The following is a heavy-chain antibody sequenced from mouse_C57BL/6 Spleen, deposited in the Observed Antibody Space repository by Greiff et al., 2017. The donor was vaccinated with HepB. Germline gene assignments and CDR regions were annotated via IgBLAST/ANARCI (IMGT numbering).Heavy chain of an antibody. CDR3: ARSDYYGSSYLMDY. D-gene: IGHD1-1*01. J-gene: IGHJ4*01. V-gene: IGHV1-39*01. CDR2: INPNYGTT. CDR1: GYSFTDYN. Sequence: EVQLQQSGPELVKPGASVKISCKASGYSFTDYNMNWVKQSNGKSLEWIGVINPNYGTTSYNQKFKGKATLTVDQSSSTAYMQLNSLTSEDSAVYYWARSDYYGSSYLMDYWGQGTSVTVSS.